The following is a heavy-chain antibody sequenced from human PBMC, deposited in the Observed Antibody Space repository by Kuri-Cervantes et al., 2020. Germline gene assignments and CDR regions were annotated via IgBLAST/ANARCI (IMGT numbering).Heavy chain of an antibody. Sequence: GSLRLSCAVYGGSFSGYYWSWIRQPPGKGLEWIGEINHSGSTNYNPSLKSRVTISVDRSKNQSSLKLSSVTAADTAVYYCARGPWLTTVTTGFDYWGQGTLVTVSS. CDR3: ARGPWLTTVTTGFDY. V-gene: IGHV4-34*01. J-gene: IGHJ4*02. CDR1: GGSFSGYY. D-gene: IGHD4-17*01. CDR2: INHSGST.